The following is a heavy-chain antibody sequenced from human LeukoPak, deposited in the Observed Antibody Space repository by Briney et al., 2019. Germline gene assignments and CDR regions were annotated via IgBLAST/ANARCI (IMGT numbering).Heavy chain of an antibody. D-gene: IGHD3-22*01. V-gene: IGHV1-69*13. CDR2: IIPIFGTA. CDR1: GGTFSSYA. Sequence: GGSVRVSCKASGGTFSSYAISWVRQAPGQGLEWMGGIIPIFGTANYAQKFQGRVTITADESTSTAYMELSSLRSEDTAVYYCARDDSSGYYGWGQGTLVTVSS. J-gene: IGHJ4*02. CDR3: ARDDSSGYYG.